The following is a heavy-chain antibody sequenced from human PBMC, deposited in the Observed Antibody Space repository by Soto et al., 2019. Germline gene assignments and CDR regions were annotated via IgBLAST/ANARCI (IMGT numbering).Heavy chain of an antibody. V-gene: IGHV3-7*01. J-gene: IGHJ4*02. CDR2: IKQDGSVK. CDR1: GFTFSSYV. CDR3: AREATPSY. D-gene: IGHD1-1*01. Sequence: PGGSLRLSCAASGFTFSSYVMHWVRQAPGKGLEWVATIKQDGSVKYYVDSVKGRFTISRDNDKNSQYLQMNSLRAEDTAVYYCAREATPSYWGQGTLVTVSS.